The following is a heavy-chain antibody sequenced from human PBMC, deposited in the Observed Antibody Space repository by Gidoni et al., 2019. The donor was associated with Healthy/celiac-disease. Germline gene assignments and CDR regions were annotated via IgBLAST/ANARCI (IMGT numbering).Heavy chain of an antibody. V-gene: IGHV5-51*01. Sequence: EVQLVQTGAEVKKPGESLKISCKGSGYSFTSYWIGWVRQMPGKGLEWMGIIYPGDSDTRYSPSFQGQVTISADKSISTAYLQWSSLKASDTAMYYCARQRGVYGDFYYFDYWGQGTLVTVSS. CDR1: GYSFTSYW. CDR2: IYPGDSDT. CDR3: ARQRGVYGDFYYFDY. D-gene: IGHD4-17*01. J-gene: IGHJ4*02.